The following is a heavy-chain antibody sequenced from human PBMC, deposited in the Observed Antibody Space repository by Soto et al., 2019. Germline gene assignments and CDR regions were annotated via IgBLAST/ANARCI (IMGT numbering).Heavy chain of an antibody. V-gene: IGHV3-23*01. J-gene: IGHJ2*01. Sequence: EVQLLESGGGLVQPGGSLRLSCAASGLTFSTFAMNWVRQAPGKGREWVSAISGNGNNVYYADSLKGRFSISRDNSKNTLFLQMSSLRAEDSAVYYCAKRGYFYESGGYYYLDLWGRGTLVTVSS. D-gene: IGHD3-22*01. CDR2: ISGNGNNV. CDR3: AKRGYFYESGGYYYLDL. CDR1: GLTFSTFA.